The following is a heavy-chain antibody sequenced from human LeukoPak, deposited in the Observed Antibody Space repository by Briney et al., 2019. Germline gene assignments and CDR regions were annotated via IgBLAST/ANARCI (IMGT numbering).Heavy chain of an antibody. CDR2: INPNSGGT. D-gene: IGHD3-16*02. V-gene: IGHV1-2*02. CDR1: GYTFTCYY. Sequence: GASVTVSCKASGYTFTCYYMHWVRQAPGQGFEWMGWINPNSGGTNYAQKFQGRVTMTRDTSISTAYMGLSRLRSDDTAVYYCARGYDYVWGSYRCDYWGQGTLVTVSS. CDR3: ARGYDYVWGSYRCDY. J-gene: IGHJ4*02.